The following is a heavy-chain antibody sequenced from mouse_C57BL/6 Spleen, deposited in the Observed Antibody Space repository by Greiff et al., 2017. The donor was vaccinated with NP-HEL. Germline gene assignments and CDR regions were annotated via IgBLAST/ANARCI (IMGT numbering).Heavy chain of an antibody. CDR2: IDPETGGT. D-gene: IGHD1-1*01. CDR3: SRGDYYGSSYVWFAY. CDR1: GYTFTDYE. V-gene: IGHV1-15*01. Sequence: QVQLQQSGAELVRPGASVTLSCKASGYTFTDYEMHWVKQTPVHGLEWIGAIDPETGGTAYNQKFKGKAILTADKSSSTAYMELRSLTSEDPAVYYFSRGDYYGSSYVWFAYWGQGTLVTVSA. J-gene: IGHJ3*01.